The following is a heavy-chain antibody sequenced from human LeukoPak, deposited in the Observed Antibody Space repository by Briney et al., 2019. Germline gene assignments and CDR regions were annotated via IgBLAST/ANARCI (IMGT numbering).Heavy chain of an antibody. J-gene: IGHJ4*02. Sequence: ASETLSLTCTVSGGSISSSSYYWGWIRQPPGKGLEWIGEINHSGSTNYNPSLKSRVTISVDTSKNQFSLKLSSVTAADTAVYYCARGLTDYDSSGYYSHWGQGTLVTVSS. V-gene: IGHV4-39*07. CDR2: INHSGST. D-gene: IGHD3-22*01. CDR1: GGSISSSSYY. CDR3: ARGLTDYDSSGYYSH.